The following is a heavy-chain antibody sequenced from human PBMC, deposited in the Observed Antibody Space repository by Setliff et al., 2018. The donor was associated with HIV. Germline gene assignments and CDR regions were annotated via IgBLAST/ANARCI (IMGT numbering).Heavy chain of an antibody. Sequence: PSETLSLTCTVSGGSISSYYWSWIRQPPGKGLEWIGYIYYSGSTYYNPSLKSRVTISVDTSKNQLSLKLSSVTAADTAMYFCARESRNDFWSGYYRTFDIWGQGTMVTVSS. CDR2: IYYSGST. CDR1: GGSISSYY. J-gene: IGHJ3*02. D-gene: IGHD3-3*01. CDR3: ARESRNDFWSGYYRTFDI. V-gene: IGHV4-59*12.